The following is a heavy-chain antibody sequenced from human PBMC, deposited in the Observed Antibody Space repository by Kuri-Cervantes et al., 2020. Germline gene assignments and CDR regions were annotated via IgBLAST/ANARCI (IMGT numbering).Heavy chain of an antibody. CDR3: ARDRGGDTAMAYYYYGMDV. CDR1: GGSISSGGYY. D-gene: IGHD5-18*01. CDR2: IYYSGST. Sequence: LRLSCTVSGGSISSGGYYWSWIRQHPGKGLEWIGYIYYSGSTYYNPSLKSRVTISVDTSKNQFSLKLSSVTAADTAVYYCARDRGGDTAMAYYYYGMDVWGQGTTVTVSS. J-gene: IGHJ6*02. V-gene: IGHV4-31*03.